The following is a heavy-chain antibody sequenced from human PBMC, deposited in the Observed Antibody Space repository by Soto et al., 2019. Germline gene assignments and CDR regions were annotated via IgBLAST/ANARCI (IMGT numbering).Heavy chain of an antibody. D-gene: IGHD3-3*01. CDR3: ARMGDFWSGPGELDP. Sequence: PSETLSLTCTFSGGSISSSSYYWAWIRQSPGNGLEWIGSVYYNGFTYYNPSLKSRVTISVDTSKNQFSLKLTSVTAADTAVYYCARMGDFWSGPGELDPWGQGTLVTVSS. CDR1: GGSISSSSYY. J-gene: IGHJ5*02. V-gene: IGHV4-39*01. CDR2: VYYNGFT.